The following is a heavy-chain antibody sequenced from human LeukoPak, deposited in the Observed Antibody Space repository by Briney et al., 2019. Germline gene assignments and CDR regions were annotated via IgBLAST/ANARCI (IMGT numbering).Heavy chain of an antibody. J-gene: IGHJ3*02. D-gene: IGHD5-12*01. CDR1: GFTFSSYE. CDR3: ARVGGWLRLNDAFDI. Sequence: GGSLTLSCAASGFTFSSYEMNWVRQAPGKGLEWVSYISSSGSTIYYAASVKGRITISRENAKNSLYLQINSLRAEATAVYSCARVGGWLRLNDAFDIWGQGPMVTVSS. V-gene: IGHV3-48*03. CDR2: ISSSGSTI.